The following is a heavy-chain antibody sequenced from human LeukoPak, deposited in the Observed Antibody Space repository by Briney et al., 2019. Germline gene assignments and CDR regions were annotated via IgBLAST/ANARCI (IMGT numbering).Heavy chain of an antibody. CDR3: AKGPRSQGALAPSYFFDY. V-gene: IGHV3-23*01. J-gene: IGHJ4*02. CDR2: IGCSGANA. CDR1: GFSFSSYA. Sequence: GAQDPSFTASGFSFSSYAMNLGRPAPGRGLGWGSGIGCSGANAYYSDSVEGRFTISRDNSKNTMFLQMNSLRDDDTAVYYCAKGPRSQGALAPSYFFDYWGQGTLVTVSS. D-gene: IGHD2-21*01.